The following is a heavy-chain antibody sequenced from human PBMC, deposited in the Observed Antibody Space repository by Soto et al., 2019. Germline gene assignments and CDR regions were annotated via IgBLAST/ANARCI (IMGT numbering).Heavy chain of an antibody. J-gene: IGHJ4*02. CDR3: ARVHGDYGRYFDY. CDR1: GGSISSSVYS. CDR2: IYHSGNT. V-gene: IGHV4-30-2*01. Sequence: SDTLSLTCAVSGGSISSSVYSWSWIRQPLGKGLEWVGYIYHSGNTYYDPSLKSRVNISADRSKNQFSLKLSSVTAADTAVYFCARVHGDYGRYFDYWGQGTLVTVSS. D-gene: IGHD4-17*01.